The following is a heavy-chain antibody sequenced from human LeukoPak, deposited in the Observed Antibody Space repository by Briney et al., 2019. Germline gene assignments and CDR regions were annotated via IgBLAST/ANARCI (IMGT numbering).Heavy chain of an antibody. CDR3: ARAKYCTDPNGVCYAQGLGYYYMDV. CDR1: GGSISSSSYY. Sequence: PSETLSLTCTVSGGSISSSSYYWGWIRQPPGKGLEWIGSIYYSGSTYYNPSLKSRVTISVDTSKNQFSLKLNSVTAADTAVYYCARAKYCTDPNGVCYAQGLGYYYMDVWGKGTAVTVSS. V-gene: IGHV4-39*07. J-gene: IGHJ6*03. CDR2: IYYSGST. D-gene: IGHD2-8*01.